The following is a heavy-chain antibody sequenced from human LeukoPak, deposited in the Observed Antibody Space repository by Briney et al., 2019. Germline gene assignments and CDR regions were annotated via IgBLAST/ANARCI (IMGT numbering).Heavy chain of an antibody. CDR1: GASISRSDYF. CDR2: IYYSGST. D-gene: IGHD4-17*01. J-gene: IGHJ4*02. V-gene: IGHV4-39*01. CDR3: ARSSEYGDPFGY. Sequence: SETLSLTCTVPGASISRSDYFWGWIRQPPGKGLEWIGSIYYSGSTYYSPSLKGRVTISVDTSKNQFSLKLNSVTAADTAVYYCARSSEYGDPFGYWGQGTLVTVSS.